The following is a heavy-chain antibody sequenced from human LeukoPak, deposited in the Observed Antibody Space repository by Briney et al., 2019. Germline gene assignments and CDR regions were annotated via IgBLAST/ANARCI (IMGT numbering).Heavy chain of an antibody. V-gene: IGHV3-30*02. CDR2: IRNDGSSK. D-gene: IGHD3-10*01. Sequence: PGGSLRLSCAASGFTFSSYGMHWIRQAPGKGLEWVAFIRNDGSSKYYADSVKGRFTISRDNAKNSLYLQMNSLRAEDTAVYYCARTYQNLWFGEWYYFDYWGQGTLVTVSS. CDR1: GFTFSSYG. J-gene: IGHJ4*02. CDR3: ARTYQNLWFGEWYYFDY.